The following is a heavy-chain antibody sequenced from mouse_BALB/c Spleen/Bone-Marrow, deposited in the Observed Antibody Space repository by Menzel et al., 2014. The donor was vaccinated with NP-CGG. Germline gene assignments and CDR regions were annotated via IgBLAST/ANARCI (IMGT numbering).Heavy chain of an antibody. D-gene: IGHD3-1*01. Sequence: EVKVVESGGGLVQPGGPLRLSCATSGFTFTDYYMSWVRQPPGKALEWLGFIRNKANGYTTEYSASVKGRFTISRDNSQSILYLQMNTLRAEDSATYYCARDSSGYVRFAYWGQGTLVTVSA. J-gene: IGHJ3*01. CDR3: ARDSSGYVRFAY. CDR1: GFTFTDYY. V-gene: IGHV7-3*02. CDR2: IRNKANGYTT.